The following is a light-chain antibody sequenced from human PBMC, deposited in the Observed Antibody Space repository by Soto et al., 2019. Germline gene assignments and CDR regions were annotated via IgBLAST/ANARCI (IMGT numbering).Light chain of an antibody. V-gene: IGKV3-11*01. J-gene: IGKJ1*01. Sequence: EIVLTQSPATLSLSPGERATLSCRASQSVSSYLAWYQQKPGQAPRLLIYDASNRATGIPARFSGSGSETEFTLTISSLQSEDYAIYYCQQRSNWPWTFGQGTKVDIK. CDR2: DAS. CDR1: QSVSSY. CDR3: QQRSNWPWT.